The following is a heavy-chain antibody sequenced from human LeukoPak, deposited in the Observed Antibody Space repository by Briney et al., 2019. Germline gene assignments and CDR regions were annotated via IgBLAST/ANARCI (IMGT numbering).Heavy chain of an antibody. CDR3: ARTRRPLRDGIDP. Sequence: SETLSLTCTVSGGSISSGDYYWSWIRQPPGKGLEWIGYIYYSGSTNYNPSLKSRVTISVDTSKNQFSLKLSSVTAADTAVYYCARTRRPLRDGIDPWGQGTLVTVSS. CDR1: GGSISSGDYY. J-gene: IGHJ5*02. V-gene: IGHV4-61*08. CDR2: IYYSGST.